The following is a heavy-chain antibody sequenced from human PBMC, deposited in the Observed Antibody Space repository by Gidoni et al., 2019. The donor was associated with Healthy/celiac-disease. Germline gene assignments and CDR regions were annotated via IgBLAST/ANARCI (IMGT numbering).Heavy chain of an antibody. J-gene: IGHJ2*01. CDR1: GFTFSSYW. CDR2: IKQDGSEK. CDR3: ARVLVVVAADNWYFDL. Sequence: EVQLVASGGGLVQPGGSLRLSCAASGFTFSSYWMSWVRQAPGKGLEWVANIKQDGSEKYYVDSVKGRFTISRDNAKNSLYLQMNSLRAEDTAVYYCARVLVVVAADNWYFDLWAVAPWSLSPQ. V-gene: IGHV3-7*03. D-gene: IGHD2-15*01.